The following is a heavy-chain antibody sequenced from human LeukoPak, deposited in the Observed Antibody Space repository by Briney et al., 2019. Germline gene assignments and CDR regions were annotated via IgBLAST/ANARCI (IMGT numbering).Heavy chain of an antibody. CDR1: GGSISSYY. J-gene: IGHJ4*02. D-gene: IGHD2-15*01. V-gene: IGHV4-59*01. Sequence: SETLSLTCTVSGGSISSYYWSWIRQPPGKGLEWIGYIYYSGSTNYNPSLKSRVTISVDTSKNQFSLKLSSVTAADTAVYYCARSQRGCSIVPSPYGSFDYWGQGTLVTVSS. CDR2: IYYSGST. CDR3: ARSQRGCSIVPSPYGSFDY.